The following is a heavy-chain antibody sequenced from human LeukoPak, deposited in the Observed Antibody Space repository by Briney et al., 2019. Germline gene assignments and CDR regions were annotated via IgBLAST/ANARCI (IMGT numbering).Heavy chain of an antibody. Sequence: ASVKVSCKTSGYTFTTYAIHWVRQAPGQRLEWMGLINADDGNTRYSQRFQGRVTITRDTSANTAYMELSSLRFEDTAVYYCGRGIVVQPSANWFDPWGQGTPVTVSS. J-gene: IGHJ5*02. V-gene: IGHV1-3*01. CDR3: GRGIVVQPSANWFDP. CDR2: INADDGNT. CDR1: GYTFTTYA. D-gene: IGHD2-2*01.